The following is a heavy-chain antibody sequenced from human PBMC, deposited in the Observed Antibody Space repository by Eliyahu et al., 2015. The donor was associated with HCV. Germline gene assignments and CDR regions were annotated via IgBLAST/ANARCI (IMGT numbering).Heavy chain of an antibody. D-gene: IGHD6-13*01. V-gene: IGHV3-23*01. CDR3: AKGIGDSSRYDH. J-gene: IGHJ5*02. Sequence: EVQLLESGGGLVXPGXSLRLXCAAXGXTFSSCAMSXVRQAPGKGLEWLSYIPGSGTSTXYADSVKGRFTVSRDQSTNTLFLQMDNLRGDDTAIYYCAKGIGDSSRYDHWGQGIQVTVSS. CDR1: GXTFSSCA. CDR2: IPGSGTST.